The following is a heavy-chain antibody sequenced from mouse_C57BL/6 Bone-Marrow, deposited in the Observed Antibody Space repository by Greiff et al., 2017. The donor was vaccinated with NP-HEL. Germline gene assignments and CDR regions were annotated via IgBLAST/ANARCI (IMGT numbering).Heavy chain of an antibody. CDR1: GYTFTSYW. CDR2: IDPNSGGT. V-gene: IGHV1-72*01. J-gene: IGHJ4*01. Sequence: QVQLQQPGAELVKPGASVKLSCKASGYTFTSYWMHWVKQRPGRGLEWIGRIDPNSGGTKYNEKFKSKATLNVEKPSSTAYMQLSSLTSEDSAVYYCAREILHRDYYAMDYWGQGTSVTVSS. CDR3: AREILHRDYYAMDY. D-gene: IGHD1-1*01.